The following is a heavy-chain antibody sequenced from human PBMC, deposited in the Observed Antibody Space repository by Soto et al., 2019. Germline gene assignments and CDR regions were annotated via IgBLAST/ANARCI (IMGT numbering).Heavy chain of an antibody. CDR2: IYYSGST. Sequence: LSLTCTVSGGSISSGDYYWSWIRQPPGNGLEWIGYIYYSGSTYYNPSLKSRVTISVDTSKNQFSLKLSSVTAADTAVYYCARPGVEAYFDYWGQGTLVTVSS. CDR1: GGSISSGDYY. V-gene: IGHV4-30-4*01. CDR3: ARPGVEAYFDY. J-gene: IGHJ4*02. D-gene: IGHD2-15*01.